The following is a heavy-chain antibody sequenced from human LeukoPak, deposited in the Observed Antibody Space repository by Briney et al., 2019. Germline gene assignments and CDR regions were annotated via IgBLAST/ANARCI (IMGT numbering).Heavy chain of an antibody. CDR1: GGTFSSYA. J-gene: IGHJ4*02. CDR3: AKMGFSTYLHGYFDY. CDR2: IIPIFGTA. D-gene: IGHD4-11*01. Sequence: SVKVSCKASGGTFSSYAISWVRQAPGQGLEWMGGIIPIFGTANYAQKFQGRVTITADESTSTAYMELSSLRAEDTAVYYCAKMGFSTYLHGYFDYWGQGALVTVSS. V-gene: IGHV1-69*13.